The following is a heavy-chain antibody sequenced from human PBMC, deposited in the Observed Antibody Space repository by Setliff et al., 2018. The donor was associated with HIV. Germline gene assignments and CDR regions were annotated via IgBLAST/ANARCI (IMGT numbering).Heavy chain of an antibody. J-gene: IGHJ6*03. CDR1: GGSISSGSYY. CDR2: IYSSGST. CDR3: NIYYYYYMDV. V-gene: IGHV4-61*09. Sequence: PSETLSLTCTVSGGSISSGSYYWSWTRQPAGKGLEWIGHIYSSGSTNYNPSLKSRVTISVDTSKNQFSLKLSSVTAADTAVYYCNIYYYYYMDVWGKGTTVTVSS.